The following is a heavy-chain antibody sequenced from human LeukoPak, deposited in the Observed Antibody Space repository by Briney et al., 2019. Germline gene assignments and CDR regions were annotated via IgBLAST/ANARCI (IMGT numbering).Heavy chain of an antibody. V-gene: IGHV1-2*02. CDR2: INPNSGGT. D-gene: IGHD5-12*01. CDR1: GYTFTGYY. J-gene: IGHJ6*03. Sequence: ASVKVSCKASGYTFTGYYMHWVRQAPGQGLEWMGWINPNSGGTNYAQKFQGRVTMTRDTSISTAYMELSRLRSDDTAVYYCARDPSYSGYDIYYYMDVWGKGTTVTVSS. CDR3: ARDPSYSGYDIYYYMDV.